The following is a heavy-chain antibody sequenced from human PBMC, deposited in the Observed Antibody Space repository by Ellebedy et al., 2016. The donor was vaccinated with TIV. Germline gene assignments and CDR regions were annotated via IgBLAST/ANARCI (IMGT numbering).Heavy chain of an antibody. D-gene: IGHD6-19*01. CDR3: ARRGQSSGPYWAFDI. J-gene: IGHJ3*02. Sequence: AASVKVSCKASGYSFTGYYMHWVRQAPGQGLEWMGWINPNSGGTKYAQNFQGWVTMTRDTSISTAYMDLSRLTSDDTAVYYCARRGQSSGPYWAFDIWGQGTMVTVSP. CDR1: GYSFTGYY. CDR2: INPNSGGT. V-gene: IGHV1-2*04.